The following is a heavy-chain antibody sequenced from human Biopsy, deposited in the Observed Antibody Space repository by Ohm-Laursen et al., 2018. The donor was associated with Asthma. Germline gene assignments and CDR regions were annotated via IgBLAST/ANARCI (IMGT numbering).Heavy chain of an antibody. CDR1: GFSLRNARMG. CDR2: IFSNDKK. V-gene: IGHV2-26*01. J-gene: IGHJ5*02. Sequence: TQTLTLTCTVSGFSLRNARMGVTWIRQPPGKALEWLAHIFSNDKKSYSTSLKSRITISKDTAKSQVVLTMSNMDPVDTATYYCARVVNYDFRSGYWFDPWGQGTLVTVSS. CDR3: ARVVNYDFRSGYWFDP. D-gene: IGHD3-3*01.